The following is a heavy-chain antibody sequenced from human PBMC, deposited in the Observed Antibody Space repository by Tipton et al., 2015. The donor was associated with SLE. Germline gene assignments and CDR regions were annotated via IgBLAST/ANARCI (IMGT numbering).Heavy chain of an antibody. V-gene: IGHV3-21*01. J-gene: IGHJ6*03. CDR3: ARASSPHFYYMDV. Sequence: SLRLSCAASGFTFSSYSMNWVRQAPGKGLEWVSSISSSSSYIYYADSVKGRFTISRDNAKNSLYLQMNSLRAEDTAVYYCARASSPHFYYMDVWGKGTTVTVSS. CDR2: ISSSSSYI. D-gene: IGHD3-3*02. CDR1: GFTFSSYS.